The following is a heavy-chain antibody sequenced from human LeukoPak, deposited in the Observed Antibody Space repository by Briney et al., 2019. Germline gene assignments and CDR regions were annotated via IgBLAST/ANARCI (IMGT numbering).Heavy chain of an antibody. CDR3: AKGPKQQLVGSRGHYFDY. Sequence: GGSLRLSCAASGFTFSSYSMNWVRQAPGKGLEWVSGISGSTGSRHYADSVKGRFTISRDNSKNTLYLQMNSLRAEDTAVYYCAKGPKQQLVGSRGHYFDYWGQGTLVTVSS. V-gene: IGHV3-23*01. J-gene: IGHJ4*02. D-gene: IGHD6-13*01. CDR1: GFTFSSYS. CDR2: ISGSTGSR.